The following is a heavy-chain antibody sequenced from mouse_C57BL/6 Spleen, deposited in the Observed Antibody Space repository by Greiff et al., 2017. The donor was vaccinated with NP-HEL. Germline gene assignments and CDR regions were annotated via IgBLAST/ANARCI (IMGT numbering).Heavy chain of an antibody. CDR1: GYTFTSYG. V-gene: IGHV1-81*01. CDR3: ARWGSNYFFDY. Sequence: VQRVESGAELARPGASVKLSCKASGYTFTSYGISWVKQRTGQGLEWIGEIYPRSGNTYYNEKFKGKATLTADKSSSTAYMELRSLTSEDSAVYFCARWGSNYFFDYWGQGTTLTVSS. J-gene: IGHJ2*01. CDR2: IYPRSGNT. D-gene: IGHD2-5*01.